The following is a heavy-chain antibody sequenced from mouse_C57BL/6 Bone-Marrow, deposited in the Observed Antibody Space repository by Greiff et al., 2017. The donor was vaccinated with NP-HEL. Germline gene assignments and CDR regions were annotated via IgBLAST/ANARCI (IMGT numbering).Heavy chain of an antibody. D-gene: IGHD1-1*01. V-gene: IGHV1-15*01. J-gene: IGHJ1*03. CDR1: GYTFTDYE. CDR3: TRRSYGSSSWYFDV. CDR2: IDPETGGT. Sequence: QVQLKQSGAELVRPGASVTLSCKASGYTFTDYEMHWVKQTPVHGLEWIGAIDPETGGTAYNQKFKGKAILTADKSSSTAYMELRSLTSEDSAVYYCTRRSYGSSSWYFDVWGTGTTVTVSS.